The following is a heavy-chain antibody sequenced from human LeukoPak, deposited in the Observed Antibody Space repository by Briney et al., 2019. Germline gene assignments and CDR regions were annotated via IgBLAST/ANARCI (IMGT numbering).Heavy chain of an antibody. V-gene: IGHV3-23*01. J-gene: IGHJ4*02. CDR3: AKRRMNIVVVPAAFDY. CDR1: GFTFSSYA. Sequence: PGGSLRLSCAASGFTFSSYAMSLVRQAPGKGLEWVSAISGSGGSTYYADSVKGRFTISRDNSKNTLYLQMNSLRAEDTAVYYCAKRRMNIVVVPAAFDYWGQGTLVTVSS. D-gene: IGHD2-2*01. CDR2: ISGSGGST.